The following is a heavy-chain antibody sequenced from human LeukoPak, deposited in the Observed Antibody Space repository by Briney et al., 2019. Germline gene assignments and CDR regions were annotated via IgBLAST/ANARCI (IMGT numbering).Heavy chain of an antibody. CDR1: GFTVSNNY. Sequence: GGSLRLSCAASGFTVSNNYMTWVRQAPGKGLEWVSVIYSGNRTKYADSVKGRFIISRDNSKNTLLFQMNSLRAEDTAVYYCARLTSGNGFDVWGQGTTVTVS. CDR2: IYSGNRT. V-gene: IGHV3-66*04. CDR3: ARLTSGNGFDV. D-gene: IGHD3-3*01. J-gene: IGHJ6*02.